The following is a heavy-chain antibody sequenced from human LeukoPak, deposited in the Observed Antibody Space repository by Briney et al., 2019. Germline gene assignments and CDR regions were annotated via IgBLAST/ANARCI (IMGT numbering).Heavy chain of an antibody. Sequence: PGGSLRLSCAASGFTFSSYGMHWVRQAPGKGLEWVAFIRYDGSNKYYADSVKGRFTISRDNFKNTLYLQMNSLRAEDTAVYYCAKDRSRYCSSTSCYLDVWGKGTTVTVSS. J-gene: IGHJ6*03. CDR1: GFTFSSYG. CDR3: AKDRSRYCSSTSCYLDV. CDR2: IRYDGSNK. V-gene: IGHV3-30*02. D-gene: IGHD2-2*01.